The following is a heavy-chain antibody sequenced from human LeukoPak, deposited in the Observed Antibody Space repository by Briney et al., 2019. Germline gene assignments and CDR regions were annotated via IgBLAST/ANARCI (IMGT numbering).Heavy chain of an antibody. CDR1: GFTFSDHY. J-gene: IGHJ4*02. CDR2: TRKKVNGYTT. CDR3: ARGIAVIGTYTFFDY. Sequence: GGSLRLSCAASGFTFSDHYMDWVRQAPGKGLEWVGRTRKKVNGYTTEYAAPVKGRFTVSRDDSKNSLYLQMNSLRTEDTAAYYCARGIAVIGTYTFFDYWGQGTLVTVSS. V-gene: IGHV3-72*01. D-gene: IGHD6-19*01.